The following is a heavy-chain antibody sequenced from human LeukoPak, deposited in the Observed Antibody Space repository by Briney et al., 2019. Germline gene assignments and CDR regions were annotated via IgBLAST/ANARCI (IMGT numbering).Heavy chain of an antibody. CDR3: ATSPVYSYGHPYYFDY. Sequence: GGSLRLSCAASGFTFSSFEMKWVRQAPGKGLEWVSCISSSSSYIYYADSVKGRFTISRDNAKNSLYLQMNSLRAEDTAVYYCATSPVYSYGHPYYFDYWGQGTLVTVSS. CDR1: GFTFSSFE. CDR2: ISSSSSYI. J-gene: IGHJ4*02. D-gene: IGHD5-18*01. V-gene: IGHV3-21*01.